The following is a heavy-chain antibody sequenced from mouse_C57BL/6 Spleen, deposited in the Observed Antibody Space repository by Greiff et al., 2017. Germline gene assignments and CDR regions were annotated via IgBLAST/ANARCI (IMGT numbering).Heavy chain of an antibody. CDR3: TRSIYYGYDLWFAY. D-gene: IGHD2-2*01. Sequence: EVMLVESGEGLVKPGGSLKLSCAASGFTFSSYAMSWVRQTPEKRLEWVAYISSGGDYIYYADTVKGRFTISRDNVRNTLYLQMSSLKSEDTAMYYCTRSIYYGYDLWFAYWGQGTLVTVSA. CDR2: ISSGGDYI. J-gene: IGHJ3*01. V-gene: IGHV5-9-1*02. CDR1: GFTFSSYA.